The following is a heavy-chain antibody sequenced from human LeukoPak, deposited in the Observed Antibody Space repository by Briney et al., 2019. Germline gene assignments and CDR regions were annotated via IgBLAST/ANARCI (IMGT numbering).Heavy chain of an antibody. D-gene: IGHD2-15*01. CDR2: IYYSGST. V-gene: IGHV4-31*03. CDR1: GGSISSGGYY. CDR3: ARSNGCSGGSCYVAY. Sequence: SQTLSLTYTVSGGSISSGGYYWSWIRQHPGKGLEWIGYIYYSGSTYYNPSLKSRVTISVDTSKNQFSLKLSSVTAADTAVYYCARSNGCSGGSCYVAYWGQGTLVTVSS. J-gene: IGHJ4*02.